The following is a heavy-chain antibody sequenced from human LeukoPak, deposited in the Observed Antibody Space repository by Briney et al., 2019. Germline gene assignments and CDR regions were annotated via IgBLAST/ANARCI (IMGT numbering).Heavy chain of an antibody. CDR3: ARETHSSGYEYYFDY. J-gene: IGHJ4*02. D-gene: IGHD3-22*01. V-gene: IGHV3-7*01. CDR1: GFTFSSYW. CDR2: IKQDGSEK. Sequence: GGSLRLSCAASGFTFSSYWMSWVRQAPGKGLEWVANIKQDGSEKYYVDSVKGRFTISRDNAKNSLYLQMNSLRAEDTAVYYCARETHSSGYEYYFDYWGQGTLVTVSS.